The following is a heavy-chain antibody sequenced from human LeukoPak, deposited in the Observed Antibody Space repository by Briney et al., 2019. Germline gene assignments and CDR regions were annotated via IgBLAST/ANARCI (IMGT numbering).Heavy chain of an antibody. CDR2: IRSKAYGGTT. CDR1: GFTFGDYA. CDR3: ARGWFGETY. J-gene: IGHJ4*02. V-gene: IGHV3-49*04. D-gene: IGHD3-10*01. Sequence: GGSLRLSCTASGFTFGDYAMSWVRQAPGKGLEWVGFIRSKAYGGTTEYAASVKGRFTISRDNSKNTLYLQMNSLRPEDTAVYYCARGWFGETYWGQGTLVTVSS.